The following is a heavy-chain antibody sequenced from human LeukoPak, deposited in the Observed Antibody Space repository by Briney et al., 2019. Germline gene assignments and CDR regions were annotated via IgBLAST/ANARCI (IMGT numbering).Heavy chain of an antibody. CDR1: GGSISSSSYY. CDR2: IYYSGST. CDR3: ARTLHLRSKYSSSWYLGNEDY. V-gene: IGHV4-39*07. Sequence: PSETLSLTCTVSGGSISSSSYYWGWIRQPPGKGLEWIGSIYYSGSTYYNPSLKSRVTISVDTSKNQFSLKLSSVTAADTAVYYCARTLHLRSKYSSSWYLGNEDYWGQGTLVTVSS. D-gene: IGHD6-13*01. J-gene: IGHJ4*02.